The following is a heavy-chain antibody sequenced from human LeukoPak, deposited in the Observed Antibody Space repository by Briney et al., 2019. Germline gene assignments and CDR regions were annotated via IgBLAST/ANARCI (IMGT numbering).Heavy chain of an antibody. Sequence: GRSPRLSCAASGFTVSGNYMSWVRQAPGKGLEWVSVIYSGDYTYYADSVKGRFTISRDNFKNTLYLQMNSLRAEDTAVYYCARDSHGDGIGRWGQGTLVTVSS. CDR1: GFTVSGNY. D-gene: IGHD4-17*01. V-gene: IGHV3-66*01. CDR2: IYSGDYT. J-gene: IGHJ4*02. CDR3: ARDSHGDGIGR.